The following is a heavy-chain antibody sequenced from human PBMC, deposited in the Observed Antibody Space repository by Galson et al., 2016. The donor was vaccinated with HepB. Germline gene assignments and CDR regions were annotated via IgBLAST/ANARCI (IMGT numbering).Heavy chain of an antibody. D-gene: IGHD3-3*01. CDR1: GGSINRTTYY. V-gene: IGHV4-31*03. Sequence: TLSLTCTVSGGSINRTTYYWNWIRQHPVKGLEWIGYIYHTGSTYSIPSLKSRVTMSIDTSKNQFSLKLASVTAADTAVYYCAGQDDFWRGWGYWGQGTLVTVPS. CDR2: IYHTGST. J-gene: IGHJ4*02. CDR3: AGQDDFWRGWGY.